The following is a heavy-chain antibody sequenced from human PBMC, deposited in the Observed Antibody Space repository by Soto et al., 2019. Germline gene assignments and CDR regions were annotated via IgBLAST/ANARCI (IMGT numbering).Heavy chain of an antibody. CDR3: ARFALYCSCGSCYSDDDAIDI. V-gene: IGHV1-18*01. J-gene: IGHJ3*02. CDR2: ISAYNGNT. Sequence: ASVKVSCKASGYTFTSYGISWVRQAPGQGLEWMGWISAYNGNTNYAQKLQGRVTMTTDTSTSTAYMELRSLRSDDTAVYYCARFALYCSCGSCYSDDDAIDIWGQGIMVT. D-gene: IGHD2-15*01. CDR1: GYTFTSYG.